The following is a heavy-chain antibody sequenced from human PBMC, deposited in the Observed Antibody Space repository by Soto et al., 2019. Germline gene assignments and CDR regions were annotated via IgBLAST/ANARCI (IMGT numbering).Heavy chain of an antibody. CDR2: ILYSGST. Sequence: QLQLQESGPGLVKPSETLSVTCIVSGGSITRNNHYWGWIRQSPGKGLEWIGSILYSGSTNYNPSLKSRVTLSVETSKNQCPLTMRSVTAADTALYYCARLGSSGWYQGSCFDYWGQGTLVTVSS. D-gene: IGHD6-19*01. CDR1: GGSITRNNHY. CDR3: ARLGSSGWYQGSCFDY. V-gene: IGHV4-39*01. J-gene: IGHJ4*02.